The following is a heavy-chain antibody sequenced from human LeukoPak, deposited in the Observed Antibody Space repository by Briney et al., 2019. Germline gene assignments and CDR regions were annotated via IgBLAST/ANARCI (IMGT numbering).Heavy chain of an antibody. Sequence: ASVKVSCKASGYTFTGYYMHWVRQAPGQGLEWMGRINPNSGGTNYAQKFQGRVTMTRDTSISTAYMELSRLRSDDTAVYYRARDLDSTLPRDYWGQGTLVTVSS. V-gene: IGHV1-2*06. D-gene: IGHD2-2*01. CDR1: GYTFTGYY. CDR2: INPNSGGT. J-gene: IGHJ4*02. CDR3: ARDLDSTLPRDY.